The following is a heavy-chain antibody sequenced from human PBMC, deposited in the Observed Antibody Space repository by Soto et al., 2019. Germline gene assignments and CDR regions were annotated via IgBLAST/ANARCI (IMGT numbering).Heavy chain of an antibody. CDR1: GFTFNDYT. D-gene: IGHD1-1*01. CDR3: TAGKLHHSLELDY. Sequence: GGSLRLSCTASGFTFNDYTLSWGRQAPGKGLEWVGFIRSKAYGGTTEYAASVKGRFTISGDDSKSIAYLQMQSLKTEDSAVYYCTAGKLHHSLELDYWGQGTLVTVSS. J-gene: IGHJ4*02. CDR2: IRSKAYGGTT. V-gene: IGHV3-49*04.